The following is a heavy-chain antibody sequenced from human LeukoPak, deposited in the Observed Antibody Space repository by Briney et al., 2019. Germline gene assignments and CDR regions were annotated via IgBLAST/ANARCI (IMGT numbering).Heavy chain of an antibody. CDR1: GFTFSSYW. D-gene: IGHD3-10*01. V-gene: IGHV3-7*01. J-gene: IGHJ4*02. Sequence: GGSLRLSCAASGFTFSSYWMSWVRQAPGKGLEWVANIKQDGSEKYYVDSVKGRFTISRDNAKNSLYLQMNSLRAEDTAVYFCARDGAARGSGSFGDWGQGTLVTVSS. CDR2: IKQDGSEK. CDR3: ARDGAARGSGSFGD.